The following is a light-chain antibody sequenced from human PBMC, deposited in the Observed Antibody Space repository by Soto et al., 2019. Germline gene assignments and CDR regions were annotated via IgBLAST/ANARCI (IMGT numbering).Light chain of an antibody. J-gene: IGLJ1*01. CDR1: SSDVVGYNY. CDR3: SSYAGSNNFGV. CDR2: EVS. V-gene: IGLV2-8*01. Sequence: QSALTQPPSASGSPGQSVTISCTGTSSDVVGYNYVSWYQQHPGKAPKLMIYEVSKRPSGVPDRFSGSKSGNTASLTVSGLQAEDEAEYYCSSYAGSNNFGVFGTGTKVTVL.